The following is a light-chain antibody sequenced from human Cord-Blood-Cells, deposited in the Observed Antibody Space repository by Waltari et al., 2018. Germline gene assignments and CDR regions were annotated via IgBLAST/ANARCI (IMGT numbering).Light chain of an antibody. CDR2: GTS. CDR3: QQYNNWPPLT. Sequence: EIVMPQSPATLSVSPGERATRSCSASQSVSSNLAWYQQKPGQAPRLLIYGTSTRATGIPARFSGSGSGTEFTLTNSSLQSEDFAVYYCQQYNNWPPLTFGGGTKVEIK. CDR1: QSVSSN. J-gene: IGKJ4*01. V-gene: IGKV3-15*01.